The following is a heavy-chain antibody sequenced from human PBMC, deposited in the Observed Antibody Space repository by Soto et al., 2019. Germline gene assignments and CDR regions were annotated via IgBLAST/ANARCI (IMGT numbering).Heavy chain of an antibody. V-gene: IGHV3-74*01. CDR3: ATVATGSYDWFDP. Sequence: EVQLVESGGGLGQPGGSLRLSCAASGFTFSTYYMHWVRQAPGKGLVWVSRINGDGSRTNYADSVKGRFTTFRDNAKNTLYLQLNSLTAEDTAVYYWATVATGSYDWFDPWGQGTLVTVSS. CDR2: INGDGSRT. CDR1: GFTFSTYY. J-gene: IGHJ5*02. D-gene: IGHD1-26*01.